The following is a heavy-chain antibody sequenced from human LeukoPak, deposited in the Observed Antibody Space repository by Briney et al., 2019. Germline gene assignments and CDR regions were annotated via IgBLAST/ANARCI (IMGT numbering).Heavy chain of an antibody. V-gene: IGHV4-59*01. CDR1: GRSISRYY. CDR3: ARAYSSDWAYY. J-gene: IGHJ4*02. CDR2: IYYSGGT. Sequence: SETLSLTCTVIGRSISRYYWSWIRQPPGKGLEWIGYIYYSGGTSYNPSLKSRVTISADTSKNQFSLKLSSVTAADTALYYCARAYSSDWAYYWGQGTLVTVSS. D-gene: IGHD6-25*01.